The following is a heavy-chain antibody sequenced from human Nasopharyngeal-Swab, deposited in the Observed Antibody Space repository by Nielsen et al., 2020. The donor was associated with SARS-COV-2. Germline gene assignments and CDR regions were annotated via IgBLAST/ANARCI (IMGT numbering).Heavy chain of an antibody. CDR2: IDPSDSYT. CDR3: ARQFRGYYDSSGPLSWFDP. D-gene: IGHD3-22*01. V-gene: IGHV5-10-1*01. J-gene: IGHJ5*02. Sequence: VGPMARKGLGGVGRIDPSDSYTNCSPSFQGHVTISADKSVSTAYLQWSSLKASDTAMYYCARQFRGYYDSSGPLSWFDPWGQGTLVTVSS.